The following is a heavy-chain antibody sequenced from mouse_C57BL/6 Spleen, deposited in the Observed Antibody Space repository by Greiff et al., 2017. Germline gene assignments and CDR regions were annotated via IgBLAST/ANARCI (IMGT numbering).Heavy chain of an antibody. CDR2: INPNNGGT. D-gene: IGHD2-3*01. J-gene: IGHJ2*01. Sequence: VQLQQSGPELVKPGASVKIPCKASGYTFTDYNMDWVKQSHGKSLEWIGDINPNNGGTNYNQKFKGKATLTVDNTSSTAYMELSSLTSGDTAVYYCARWGYDGYSGYWGQSTTLTVSS. CDR1: GYTFTDYN. CDR3: ARWGYDGYSGY. V-gene: IGHV1-18*01.